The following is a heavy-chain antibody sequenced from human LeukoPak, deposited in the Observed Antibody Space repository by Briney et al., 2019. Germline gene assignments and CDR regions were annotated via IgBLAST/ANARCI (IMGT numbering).Heavy chain of an antibody. J-gene: IGHJ5*01. D-gene: IGHD2-15*01. Sequence: ASVTVSCKPSGYTFTAYYVHWMRQPPGQGLEWMGWIDPSTAGTNFAQKFQGRVSMTRDTSINTAYLELSRLRSDDTAVYYCARPGYCSGGSCSDWFDSWGQGTLVTVSS. CDR1: GYTFTAYY. CDR2: IDPSTAGT. CDR3: ARPGYCSGGSCSDWFDS. V-gene: IGHV1-2*02.